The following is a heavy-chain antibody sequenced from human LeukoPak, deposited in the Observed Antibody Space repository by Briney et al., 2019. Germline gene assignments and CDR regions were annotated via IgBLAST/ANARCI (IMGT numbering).Heavy chain of an antibody. CDR2: IYYSGST. D-gene: IGHD6-13*01. V-gene: IGHV4-39*01. CDR1: GGSISSSSYY. Sequence: SETLSLTCTVPGGSISSSSYYWGWIRQPPGKGLEWLASIYYSGSTYYNPSLKSRVTIAVDTSKNQFSLKLSSVTAADTAVYYCARRRSSSWYVSFDYWGQGTLVTVSS. CDR3: ARRRSSSWYVSFDY. J-gene: IGHJ4*02.